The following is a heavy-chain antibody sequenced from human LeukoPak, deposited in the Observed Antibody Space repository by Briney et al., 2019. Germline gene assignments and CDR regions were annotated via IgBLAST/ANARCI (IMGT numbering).Heavy chain of an antibody. V-gene: IGHV3-66*01. J-gene: IGHJ4*02. CDR2: IYSGGST. CDR3: ARGYHNYGDYHDY. D-gene: IGHD4-17*01. Sequence: QPGGSLRLSCAASGFTFSSYAMSWVRQAPGKGLEWVSVIYSGGSTYYADSVKGRFTISRDNSKNTLYLQMNSLRAEDTAVYYCARGYHNYGDYHDYWGQGTLVTVSS. CDR1: GFTFSSYA.